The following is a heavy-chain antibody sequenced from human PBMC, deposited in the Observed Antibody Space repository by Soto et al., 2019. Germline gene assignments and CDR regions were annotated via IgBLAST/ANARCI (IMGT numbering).Heavy chain of an antibody. CDR3: ARLMTTVSTTAYYYYYYMDV. D-gene: IGHD4-4*01. CDR2: INHSGST. V-gene: IGHV4-34*01. CDR1: GGSFSGYY. J-gene: IGHJ6*03. Sequence: PSETLSLTCAVYGGSFSGYYWSWIRQPPGKGLEWIGEINHSGSTNYNPSLKSRVTISVDTSKNQFSLKLSSVTAADTAVYYCARLMTTVSTTAYYYYYYMDVWGKGTTVTVSS.